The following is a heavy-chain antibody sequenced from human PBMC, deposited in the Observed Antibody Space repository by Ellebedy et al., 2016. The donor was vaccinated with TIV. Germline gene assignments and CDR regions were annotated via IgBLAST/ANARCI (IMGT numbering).Heavy chain of an antibody. D-gene: IGHD2-2*01. CDR1: GGSISSSSYY. CDR2: IYYSGST. J-gene: IGHJ6*02. CDR3: ARERGTSYTYYYYYYGMDV. V-gene: IGHV4-39*02. Sequence: SETLSLTXTVSGGSISSSSYYWGWIRQPPGKGLEWIGSIYYSGSTYYNPSLKSRVTISVDTSKNQFSLKLSSVTAADTAVYYCARERGTSYTYYYYYYGMDVWGQGTTVTVSS.